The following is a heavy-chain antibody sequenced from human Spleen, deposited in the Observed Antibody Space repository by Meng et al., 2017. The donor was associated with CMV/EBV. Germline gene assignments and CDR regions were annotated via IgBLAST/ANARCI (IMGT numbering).Heavy chain of an antibody. D-gene: IGHD3-3*01. CDR1: GGSLSGYY. CDR3: ARGPTLTIFGVVIARKHYGMDV. CDR2: INHSGST. V-gene: IGHV4-34*01. J-gene: IGHJ6*02. Sequence: SETLSLTCAVYGGSLSGYYWSWIRQPPGKGLEWIGEINHSGSTNYNPSLKSRVTISVDTSKNQFSLKLSSVTAADTAVYYCARGPTLTIFGVVIARKHYGMDVWGQGTMVTVSS.